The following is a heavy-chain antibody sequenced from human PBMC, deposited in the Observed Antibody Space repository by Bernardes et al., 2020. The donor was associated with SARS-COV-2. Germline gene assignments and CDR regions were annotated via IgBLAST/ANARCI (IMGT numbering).Heavy chain of an antibody. CDR3: AKDMIQWRLAVLDH. J-gene: IGHJ4*02. CDR2: ISGSGAST. D-gene: IGHD3-16*01. Sequence: GGSLRLSCAGSGFTFSSYAMSWVRQAPGKRLEWVSGISGSGASTYYAGSVKGRFTISRDNSRKMLYLQMSTLRAEDTAIYYCAKDMIQWRLAVLDHWGQGTLVTVSS. V-gene: IGHV3-23*01. CDR1: GFTFSSYA.